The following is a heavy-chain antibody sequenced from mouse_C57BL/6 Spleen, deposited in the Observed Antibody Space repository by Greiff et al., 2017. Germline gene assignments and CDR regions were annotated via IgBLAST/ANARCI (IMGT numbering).Heavy chain of an antibody. V-gene: IGHV1-50*01. D-gene: IGHD2-4*01. CDR3: ARFSYDYLVAY. CDR2: IDPSDSYT. Sequence: QVQLQQPGAELVKPGASVKLSCKASGYTFTSYWMPWVKQRPGQGLEWIGEIDPSDSYTNYNQKFKGKATLTVDTSSSTAYMQLSSLTSEDSAVYYCARFSYDYLVAYWGQGTLVTVSA. J-gene: IGHJ3*01. CDR1: GYTFTSYW.